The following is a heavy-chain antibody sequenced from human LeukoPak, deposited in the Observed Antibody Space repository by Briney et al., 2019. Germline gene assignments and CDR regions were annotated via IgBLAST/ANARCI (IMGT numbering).Heavy chain of an antibody. D-gene: IGHD1-26*01. CDR3: AKDFKPDGKWDIDS. CDR1: GFGFSTYT. V-gene: IGHV3-23*03. J-gene: IGHJ4*02. Sequence: QLGGSLRLSCTASGFGFSTYTMNWVRHAPGKGLEWVSGIFGDGSQRFYAGSVEGRFTISRDNANNMVYLQMNYLRVDDTAIYYCAKDFKPDGKWDIDSWGQGTLVTVSS. CDR2: IFGDGSQR.